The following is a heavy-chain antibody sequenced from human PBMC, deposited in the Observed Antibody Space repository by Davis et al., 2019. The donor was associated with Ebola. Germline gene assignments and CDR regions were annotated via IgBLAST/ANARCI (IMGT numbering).Heavy chain of an antibody. J-gene: IGHJ4*02. Sequence: HSQTLSLTCVISGDSVSSGGWNWIRQSPSRGLEWLGRTYYNSKWYNDYAASVKSRITINPDTSQNQVSLQLSSVTPEDTAVYYCARGWLRGYLDSWGQGILVTVSS. D-gene: IGHD5-12*01. CDR2: TYYNSKWYN. CDR3: ARGWLRGYLDS. CDR1: GDSVSSGG. V-gene: IGHV6-1*01.